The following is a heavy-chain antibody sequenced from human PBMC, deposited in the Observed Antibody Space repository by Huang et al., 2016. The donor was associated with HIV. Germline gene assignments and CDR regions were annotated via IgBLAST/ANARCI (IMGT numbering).Heavy chain of an antibody. J-gene: IGHJ6*02. CDR2: VNDSGAT. CDR3: ARQWTILEWLLGLDV. Sequence: QMQLQQRGAGLLKPSETLSLTCGVSGGSFTGNYLTWIRQAPGKGLEWIGEVNDSGATNYNPSLNGRGTISLDKSNRELSRNLRSVTAADTAVYYCARQWTILEWLLGLDVWGQGTTVIVSS. V-gene: IGHV4-34*02. D-gene: IGHD3-3*01. CDR1: GGSFTGNY.